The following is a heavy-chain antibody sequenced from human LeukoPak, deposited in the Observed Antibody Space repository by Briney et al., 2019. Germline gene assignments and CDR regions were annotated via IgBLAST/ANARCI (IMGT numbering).Heavy chain of an antibody. J-gene: IGHJ6*02. CDR1: GGSFSGYY. CDR2: INHSGST. V-gene: IGHV4-34*01. Sequence: PSETLSLTCAVYGGSFSGYYWSWIRQPPGKGLEWIGEINHSGSTNYNPSLKSRVTISVDTSKNQFSLKLSSVTAADTAVYYCARGVVVPAAIYFRYYYGMDVWGQGTTVTVSS. CDR3: ARGVVVPAAIYFRYYYGMDV. D-gene: IGHD2-2*01.